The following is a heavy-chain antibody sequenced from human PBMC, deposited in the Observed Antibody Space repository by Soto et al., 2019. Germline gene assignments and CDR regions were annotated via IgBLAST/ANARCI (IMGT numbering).Heavy chain of an antibody. V-gene: IGHV4-59*01. D-gene: IGHD5-12*01. CDR1: GGSINNFF. Sequence: SETLSLTCTISGGSINNFFWSWIRQPPGKGLEWIGYMSSSGSTNCDPSLKSRVTISIDASTNQFSLKLSSVTAADTAMYYCARNAYDLHPWGQGILVTVSS. CDR3: ARNAYDLHP. CDR2: MSSSGST. J-gene: IGHJ5*02.